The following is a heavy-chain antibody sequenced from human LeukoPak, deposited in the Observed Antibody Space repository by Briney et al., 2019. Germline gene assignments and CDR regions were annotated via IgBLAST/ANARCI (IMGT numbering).Heavy chain of an antibody. CDR1: GGTFSSYA. CDR2: IIPIFGTA. V-gene: IGHV1-69*13. D-gene: IGHD6-13*01. CDR3: ARASGGIAAAGQFDP. Sequence: ASVKVSCKASGGTFSSYAISWVRQAPGQGLEWMGGIIPIFGTANYAQKFQGRVTITADESTSTAYMELSSLRSEDTAVYYCARASGGIAAAGQFDPWGQGTLVTVSS. J-gene: IGHJ5*02.